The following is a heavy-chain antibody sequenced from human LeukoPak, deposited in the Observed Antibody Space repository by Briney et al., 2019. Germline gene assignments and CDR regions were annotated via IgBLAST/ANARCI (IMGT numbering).Heavy chain of an antibody. J-gene: IGHJ4*02. D-gene: IGHD5-18*01. Sequence: SETLSLTCAVYGGSFSGYYWSWIRQPPGKGLEWNGEINHSGSTNYNPSLKSQVTISVDTSKNQFSLKLSSVTAADTAVYYCARDLDTAMVRDHQFDYWGQGTLVTVSS. CDR1: GGSFSGYY. CDR2: INHSGST. CDR3: ARDLDTAMVRDHQFDY. V-gene: IGHV4-34*01.